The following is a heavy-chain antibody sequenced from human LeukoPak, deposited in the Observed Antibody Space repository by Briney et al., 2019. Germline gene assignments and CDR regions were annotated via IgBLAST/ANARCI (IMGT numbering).Heavy chain of an antibody. V-gene: IGHV3-21*01. D-gene: IGHD6-19*01. CDR3: ARESGSGEFDY. CDR1: GFTFSSYK. Sequence: GGSLRLSCAASGFTFSSYKVNWVRQAPGKGLEWVSSISSSSSYIYYADSVEGRFTISRDNARNSLYLQMNSLRAEDTAVYYCARESGSGEFDYWGQGTLVTVSS. CDR2: ISSSSSYI. J-gene: IGHJ4*02.